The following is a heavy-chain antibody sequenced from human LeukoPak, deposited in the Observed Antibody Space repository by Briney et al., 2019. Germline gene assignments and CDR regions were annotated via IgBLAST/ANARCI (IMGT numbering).Heavy chain of an antibody. V-gene: IGHV1-8*01. J-gene: IGHJ4*02. CDR1: GYTFTSYD. CDR3: ARGNIVASELDY. Sequence: ASVKVSCKASGYTFTSYDINWVRQATGQGLEWMGWMNPNSGNTGYAQKFQGRVTMTRSTSISTAYMELSSLRSEDTAVYYCARGNIVASELDYWGQGTLVTVSS. D-gene: IGHD5-12*01. CDR2: MNPNSGNT.